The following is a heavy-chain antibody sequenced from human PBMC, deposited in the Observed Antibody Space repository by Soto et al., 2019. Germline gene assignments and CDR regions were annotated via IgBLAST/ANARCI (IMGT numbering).Heavy chain of an antibody. Sequence: RSAAQRVRQARGQRLEWIGWIVVGSGNTNYAQKFQERVTITRDMSTSTAYMELSSLRSEATAVYSFARSGYHDAFDIWG. CDR3: ARSGYHDAFDI. CDR2: IVVGSGNT. V-gene: IGHV1-58*01. J-gene: IGHJ3*02. CDR1: RSA. D-gene: IGHD3-22*01.